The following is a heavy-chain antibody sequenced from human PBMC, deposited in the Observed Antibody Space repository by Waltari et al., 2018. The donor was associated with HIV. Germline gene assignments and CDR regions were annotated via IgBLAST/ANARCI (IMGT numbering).Heavy chain of an antibody. D-gene: IGHD6-13*01. V-gene: IGHV1-2*06. CDR1: GYTLNGYY. J-gene: IGHJ5*02. CDR3: ARLAAAGGWFDP. Sequence: QVQLVQSGAEVKKPGPSVKLSCMASGYTLNGYYMHWGGQAHGQGLEWMGRINPNSSGTNYAQKFQGRVTMTRDTSISTAYMELSRLRSDDTAVYYCARLAAAGGWFDPWGQGTLVTVSS. CDR2: INPNSSGT.